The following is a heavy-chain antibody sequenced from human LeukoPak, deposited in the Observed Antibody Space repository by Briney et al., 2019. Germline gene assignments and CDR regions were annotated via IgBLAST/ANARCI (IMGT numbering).Heavy chain of an antibody. CDR2: IYYTGST. Sequence: SETLSLTCSVSDDSIRSYYWSWIRQPPGKGLEWIGNIYYTGSTYYNPSLKSRVTILVDTSKNQFSLKLNSVTAADTAVYYCARFSTVSFDYWGQGILVTVSS. D-gene: IGHD4-17*01. CDR3: ARFSTVSFDY. J-gene: IGHJ4*02. CDR1: DDSIRSYY. V-gene: IGHV4-59*08.